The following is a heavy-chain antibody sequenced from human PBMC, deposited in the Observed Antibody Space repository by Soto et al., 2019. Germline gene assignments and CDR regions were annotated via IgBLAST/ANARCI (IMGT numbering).Heavy chain of an antibody. J-gene: IGHJ4*02. CDR1: GFTFSSYA. CDR2: ISGSGGST. Sequence: GGSLRLSCAASGFTFSSYAMSWVRQAPGKGLEWVSAISGSGGSTYYADSVKGRFTISRDNSKNTLYLQMNSLRAEDTAVYYCAKDPRSITGTTLGENWGQGTLVTVSS. V-gene: IGHV3-23*01. D-gene: IGHD1-7*01. CDR3: AKDPRSITGTTLGEN.